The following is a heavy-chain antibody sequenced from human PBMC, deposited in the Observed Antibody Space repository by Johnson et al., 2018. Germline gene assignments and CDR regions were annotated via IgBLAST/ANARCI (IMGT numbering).Heavy chain of an antibody. CDR1: GGSISTYY. Sequence: QVQLQESGPGLVKPSETLFLTCTVSGGSISTYYWNWIRQPPGKGLEWIGYVYYSGSTNYNPSLKSRVTISVDTSKNEFPLKLSSSTAADTAVYYCARDIEPHYEFWSGDYLRGIDVWGRGIDVWGQGTTVTVSS. CDR3: ARDIEPHYEFWSGDYLRGIDVWGRGIDV. V-gene: IGHV4-59*01. D-gene: IGHD3-3*01. CDR2: VYYSGST. J-gene: IGHJ6*02.